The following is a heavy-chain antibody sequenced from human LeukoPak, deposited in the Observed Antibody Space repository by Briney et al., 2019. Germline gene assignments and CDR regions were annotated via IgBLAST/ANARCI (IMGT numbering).Heavy chain of an antibody. D-gene: IGHD6-19*01. V-gene: IGHV3-23*01. CDR3: AKSVTGTVD. CDR1: GFTFSNYA. J-gene: IGHJ4*02. CDR2: ISGSGGNT. Sequence: SGGSLRLSCAASGFTFSNYAMTWVRQAPGKGLEWFSTISGSGGNTYYADSVKGRFTISRDNSKNTLSLQMNSLRGEDTAVYYCAKSVTGTVDWGQGTLVTVSS.